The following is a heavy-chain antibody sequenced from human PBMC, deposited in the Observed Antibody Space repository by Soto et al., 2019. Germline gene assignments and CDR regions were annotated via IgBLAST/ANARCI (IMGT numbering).Heavy chain of an antibody. D-gene: IGHD2-15*01. CDR3: TRARWYDAFDV. Sequence: SETLSLTCAVSGFFISSGNYWGWIRKPPGKGLEWIGSIFHGGNTYYNPSLKSRVTISVDMSKNQFSLKLNSVTAADTAVYYCTRARWYDAFDVWGQGTVVTVSS. CDR1: GFFISSGNY. CDR2: IFHGGNT. J-gene: IGHJ3*01. V-gene: IGHV4-38-2*01.